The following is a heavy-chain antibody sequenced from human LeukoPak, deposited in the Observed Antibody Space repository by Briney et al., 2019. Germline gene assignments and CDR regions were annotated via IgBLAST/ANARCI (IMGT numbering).Heavy chain of an antibody. CDR1: GGSFSGNN. CDR2: INHSGAT. CDR3: ARGPPNHDP. D-gene: IGHD1-14*01. Sequence: PSETLSLTCAVYGGSFSGNNWNWIRQPPGKGLEWIGEINHSGATKYNPSLKSRLTISVDPSKNQFSLKLKSVTAADTAVYYCARGPPNHDPWGQETLVTVSS. J-gene: IGHJ5*02. V-gene: IGHV4-34*01.